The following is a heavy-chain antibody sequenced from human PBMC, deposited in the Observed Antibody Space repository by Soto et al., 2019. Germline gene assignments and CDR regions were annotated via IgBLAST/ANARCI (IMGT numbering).Heavy chain of an antibody. Sequence: QVQLVQSGAEVKKPGSSVKVSCKASGGTFSSYTISWVRQAPGQGLEWMGRIIPILGIANYAQKLQGRVTITADKSTSTAYMELSSLRSEDTAVYYCAREYCSGGSCFGDNFDYWGQGTLVTVSS. V-gene: IGHV1-69*08. CDR3: AREYCSGGSCFGDNFDY. D-gene: IGHD2-15*01. CDR1: GGTFSSYT. CDR2: IIPILGIA. J-gene: IGHJ4*02.